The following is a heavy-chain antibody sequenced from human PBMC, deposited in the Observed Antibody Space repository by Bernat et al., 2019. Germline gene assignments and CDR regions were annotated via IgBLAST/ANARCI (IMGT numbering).Heavy chain of an antibody. D-gene: IGHD6-25*01. J-gene: IGHJ5*02. CDR1: GGSFSGYY. Sequence: QVQLQESGPGLVKPSETLSLTCTVYGGSFSGYYWSWIRQPPGKGLEWIGEINHSGSTNYNPSLKSRVTISVDTSKNQFSLKLGSVTAADTAVYYCASRKQRGWFDPWGQGTLVTVSS. CDR2: INHSGST. CDR3: ASRKQRGWFDP. V-gene: IGHV4-34*01.